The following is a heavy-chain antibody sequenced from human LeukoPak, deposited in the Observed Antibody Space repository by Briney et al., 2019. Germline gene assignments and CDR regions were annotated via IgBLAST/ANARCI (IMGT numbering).Heavy chain of an antibody. CDR2: INPNSGGT. CDR1: GYTFTGYY. Sequence: ASVKVSCKASGYTFTGYYMHWVRQAPGQGLEWMGRINPNSGGTNYAQKLQGRVTMTTDTSTSTAYMGLRSLRSDDTAVYYCARNSPFGEFPFRYWGQGTLVTVSS. V-gene: IGHV1-2*06. D-gene: IGHD3-10*01. J-gene: IGHJ4*02. CDR3: ARNSPFGEFPFRY.